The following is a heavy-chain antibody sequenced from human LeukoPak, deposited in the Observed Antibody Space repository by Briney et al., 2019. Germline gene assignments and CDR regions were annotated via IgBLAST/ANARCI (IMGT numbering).Heavy chain of an antibody. CDR3: ARGRYDFWSGYYKSPRWGFDP. CDR1: GGSFSGYY. V-gene: IGHV4-34*01. Sequence: SETLSLTCAVYGGSFSGYYWSWIRQPPGKGLEWIGEINHSGSTNYNPSLKSRVTISVDTSKNQFSLKLSSVTAADTAVYYCARGRYDFWSGYYKSPRWGFDPWGQGTLVTVSS. J-gene: IGHJ5*02. CDR2: INHSGST. D-gene: IGHD3-3*01.